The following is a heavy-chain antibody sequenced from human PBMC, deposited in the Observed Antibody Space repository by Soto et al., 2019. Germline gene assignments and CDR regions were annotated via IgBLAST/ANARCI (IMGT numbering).Heavy chain of an antibody. CDR1: GDSVSSNSAA. CDR3: ATRPRYSSSSTFDY. D-gene: IGHD6-6*01. V-gene: IGHV6-1*01. Sequence: SQTLSLTCAISGDSVSSNSAAWNWIRQSPSRGLEWLGRTYYRSKWYNDYAVSVKSRITINPDTSKNQFSLQLNSVTPEDTAVYYCATRPRYSSSSTFDYWGQGTLVTVS. CDR2: TYYRSKWYN. J-gene: IGHJ4*02.